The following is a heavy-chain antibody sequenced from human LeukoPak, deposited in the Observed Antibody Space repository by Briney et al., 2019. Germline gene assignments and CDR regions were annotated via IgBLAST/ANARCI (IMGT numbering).Heavy chain of an antibody. CDR3: AKTQAAVGKAWFDP. J-gene: IGHJ5*02. Sequence: AGGSLRLSCAGSGFTFSSYGMSWVRQAPGKGLEWVSGISGSGGSTYYADSVKGRFTISRDNSKNTLYLQMNSLRAEDMAVYYCAKTQAAVGKAWFDPWGQGTLVTVSS. CDR2: ISGSGGST. V-gene: IGHV3-23*01. CDR1: GFTFSSYG. D-gene: IGHD6-13*01.